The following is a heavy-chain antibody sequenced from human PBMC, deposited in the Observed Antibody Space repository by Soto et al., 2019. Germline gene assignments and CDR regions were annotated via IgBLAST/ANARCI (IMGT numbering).Heavy chain of an antibody. D-gene: IGHD2-2*03. J-gene: IGHJ6*02. CDR2: IVVGSGNT. CDR3: AAPNGSLRPAEYYYGMDV. V-gene: IGHV1-58*01. Sequence: GASVKVSCKASGFTFTSSAVQWVRQARGQRLKWIGWIVVGSGNTNYAQKFQERVTITRDMSTSTAYMELSSLRSEDTAVYYCAAPNGSLRPAEYYYGMDVWGQGTTVTVSS. CDR1: GFTFTSSA.